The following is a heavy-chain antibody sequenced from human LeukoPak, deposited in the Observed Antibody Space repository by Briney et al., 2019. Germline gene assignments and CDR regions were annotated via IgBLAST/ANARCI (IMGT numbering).Heavy chain of an antibody. CDR3: ARHTESIFGVVIDWFDP. CDR1: GGSISSSSYY. D-gene: IGHD3-3*01. V-gene: IGHV4-39*01. J-gene: IGHJ5*02. CDR2: IYYSGST. Sequence: SETLSLTCIVSGGSISSSSYYWGGIRQPPGKGLEWIGSIYYSGSTYYNPSLKSRVTISVDTSKNQFSLKLSSVTAADTAVYYCARHTESIFGVVIDWFDPWGQGTLVTVSS.